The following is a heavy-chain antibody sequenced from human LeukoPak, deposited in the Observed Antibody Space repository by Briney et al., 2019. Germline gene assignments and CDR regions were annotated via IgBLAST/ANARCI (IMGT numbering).Heavy chain of an antibody. CDR3: ARCSGYAARYGMDV. CDR2: ISYDGSNK. V-gene: IGHV3-30*04. Sequence: GGSLRLSCAASGFTFSNYAMSWVRQAPGKGLEWVAVISYDGSNKYYADSVKGRFTISRDNSKNTLYLQMNSLRAEDTAVYYCARCSGYAARYGMDVWGQGTTVTVSS. CDR1: GFTFSNYA. J-gene: IGHJ6*02. D-gene: IGHD5-12*01.